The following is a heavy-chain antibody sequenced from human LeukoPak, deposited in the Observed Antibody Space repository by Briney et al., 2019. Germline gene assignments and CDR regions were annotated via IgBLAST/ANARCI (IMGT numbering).Heavy chain of an antibody. V-gene: IGHV3-23*01. D-gene: IGHD3-22*01. CDR1: GFTFSSYA. J-gene: IGHJ4*02. CDR3: AIMHPYYDGNGYWVQ. CDR2: INTSGGST. Sequence: GGSLRLSCAASGFTFSSYAMSWVRQAPGKGLEWVSGINTSGGSTAYADSVKGRFTISRDNPRNTLYMQMNSLRAEDTALYYCAIMHPYYDGNGYWVQWGQGTLVTVSS.